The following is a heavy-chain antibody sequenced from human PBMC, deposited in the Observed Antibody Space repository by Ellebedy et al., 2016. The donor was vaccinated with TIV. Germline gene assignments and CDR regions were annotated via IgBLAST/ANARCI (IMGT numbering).Heavy chain of an antibody. D-gene: IGHD5-12*01. Sequence: AASVKVSCKASGYTFTSYGISWARQAPGQGLEWMGWISAYNGNTNYAQKLQGRVTMTTDTSTSTAYMELRSLRSDDTAVYYCARDRSGGYSGYDDDYYGMDVWGQGTTVTVSS. CDR3: ARDRSGGYSGYDDDYYGMDV. J-gene: IGHJ6*02. CDR1: GYTFTSYG. CDR2: ISAYNGNT. V-gene: IGHV1-18*01.